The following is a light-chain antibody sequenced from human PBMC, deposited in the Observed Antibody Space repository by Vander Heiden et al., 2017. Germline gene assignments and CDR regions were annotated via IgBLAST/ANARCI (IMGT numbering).Light chain of an antibody. V-gene: IGKV4-1*01. CDR2: GAS. CDR3: HQYDTTPYT. Sequence: DIVMTQSPAPLAVSLGERDTITCKYSQSALSSSDYKNYLGWYQQKPGQPPKLLIYGASTRETGVPDRFSGSGSGTDFTLTISSLQAEDVAVYYCHQYDTTPYTFGQGTKLEIK. CDR1: QSALSSSDYKNY. J-gene: IGKJ2*01.